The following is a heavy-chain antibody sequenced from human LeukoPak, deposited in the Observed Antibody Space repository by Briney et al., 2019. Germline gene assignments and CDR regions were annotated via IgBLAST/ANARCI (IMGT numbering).Heavy chain of an antibody. J-gene: IGHJ6*02. CDR3: ARDARATQYYYGMDV. Sequence: SETLSLTCTVSGASMRSYYWSWIRQPPGKGLEWIGYIFYSGSTNYNPSLKSRVTISVDTSKNQFSLKLSSVTAADTAVYYCARDARATQYYYGMDVWGQGTTVTVSS. CDR2: IFYSGST. CDR1: GASMRSYY. V-gene: IGHV4-59*01. D-gene: IGHD2-15*01.